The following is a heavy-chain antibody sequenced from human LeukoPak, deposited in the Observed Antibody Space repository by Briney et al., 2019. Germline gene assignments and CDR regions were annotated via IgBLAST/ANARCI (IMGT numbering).Heavy chain of an antibody. D-gene: IGHD3-10*01. CDR3: ARGSYYGSGSYVLDFDY. CDR1: GGSFSGYY. J-gene: IGHJ4*02. Sequence: SETLSLTCAVYGGSFSGYYWSWIRQPPGEGLEWIGEINHSGSTNYNPSLKSRVTISVDPSKNQFSLKLSSVTAADTAVYYCARGSYYGSGSYVLDFDYWGQGTLVTVSS. CDR2: INHSGST. V-gene: IGHV4-34*01.